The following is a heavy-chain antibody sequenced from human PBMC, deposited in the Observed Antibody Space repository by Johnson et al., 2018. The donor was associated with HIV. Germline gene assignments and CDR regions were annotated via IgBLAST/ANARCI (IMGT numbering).Heavy chain of an antibody. D-gene: IGHD2-2*02. V-gene: IGHV3-64*01. J-gene: IGHJ3*02. CDR1: GFTFSSYG. CDR2: ISSNGGST. Sequence: MQLVESGGGLVQPGGSLRLSCAASGFTFSSYGVHWVRQAPGKGLEYVSAISSNGGSTYYAKSVKGRFTISRDNSKNTMYLQMGSLRAEDTAVYYCATDRVPAAIGLAYRGAFDIWGQGTMVTVSS. CDR3: ATDRVPAAIGLAYRGAFDI.